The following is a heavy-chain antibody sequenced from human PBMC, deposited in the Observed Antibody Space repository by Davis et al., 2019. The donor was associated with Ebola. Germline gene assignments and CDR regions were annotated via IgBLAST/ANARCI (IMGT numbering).Heavy chain of an antibody. CDR2: ISYDESTK. Sequence: PGGSLRLSCAASGFTFSTHAMHWVRQAPGKGLEWVAVISYDESTKNYADSVKGRFTISRDNSKNTLYLQMNSLRAEDTAVFYCARTDSRAPTISAAGLSGYFDLWGRGTLVTVSS. V-gene: IGHV3-30-3*01. D-gene: IGHD6-13*01. CDR3: ARTDSRAPTISAAGLSGYFDL. J-gene: IGHJ2*01. CDR1: GFTFSTHA.